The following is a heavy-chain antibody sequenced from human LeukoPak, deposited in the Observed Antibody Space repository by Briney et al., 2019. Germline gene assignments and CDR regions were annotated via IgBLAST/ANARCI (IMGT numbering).Heavy chain of an antibody. CDR2: IYYSGST. D-gene: IGHD4-17*01. J-gene: IGHJ4*02. CDR3: ARCHDYGDEGSFDY. CDR1: GGSISSGDYY. Sequence: PAETLSLTCTVSGGSISSGDYYWSWIRQPPGKGLEWIGYIYYSGSTYYNPSLKSRVTISVDTSKNQFSLKLSSVTAADTAVYYCARCHDYGDEGSFDYWGQGTLVTVSS. V-gene: IGHV4-30-4*08.